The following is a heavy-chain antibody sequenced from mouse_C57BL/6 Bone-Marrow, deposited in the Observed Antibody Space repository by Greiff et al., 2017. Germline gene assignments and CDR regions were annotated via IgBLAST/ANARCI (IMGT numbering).Heavy chain of an antibody. CDR1: GYTFTSYW. CDR2: LYPSDSET. CDR3: VGYYDY. J-gene: IGHJ2*01. V-gene: IGHV1-61*01. D-gene: IGHD2-3*01. Sequence: QVQLQQPGAELVRPGSSVKLSCKASGYTFTSYWMDWVKQRPGQGLEWIGNLYPSDSETHYTQKFKDKATLTVDKSSSTAYMQLSSLTSEDSAVYYCVGYYDYWGQGTTLTVSS.